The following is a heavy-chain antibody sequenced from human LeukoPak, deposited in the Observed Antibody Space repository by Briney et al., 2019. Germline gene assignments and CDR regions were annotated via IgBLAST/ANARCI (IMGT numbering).Heavy chain of an antibody. CDR2: XXXSGST. J-gene: IGHJ6*02. V-gene: IGHV4-59*01. D-gene: IGHD6-19*01. CDR3: ARDGYSSGRKSFYYYGMDV. CDR1: GASITSFX. Sequence: SETLSLTCSVSGASITSFXWXWIRQSPGKGLEWIGYXXXSGSTHFNPSLKSRVTTSVDTSKNQLSLELASVTAADTAVYYCARDGYSSGRKSFYYYGMDVWGQGMTVTVSS.